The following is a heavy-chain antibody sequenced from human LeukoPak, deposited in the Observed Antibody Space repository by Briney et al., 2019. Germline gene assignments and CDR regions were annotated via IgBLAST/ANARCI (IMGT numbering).Heavy chain of an antibody. CDR1: GYTFTSYG. V-gene: IGHV1-18*04. CDR3: ARASISLVVPAAKSWFDP. J-gene: IGHJ5*02. Sequence: GASVKVSCKASGYTFTSYGISWVRQAPGQGLEWMGWISAYNGNTNYAQKLQGRVTMTTDTSTSTAYMELRSLRSDDTAVYYCARASISLVVPAAKSWFDPWGQGTLVTVSS. D-gene: IGHD2-2*01. CDR2: ISAYNGNT.